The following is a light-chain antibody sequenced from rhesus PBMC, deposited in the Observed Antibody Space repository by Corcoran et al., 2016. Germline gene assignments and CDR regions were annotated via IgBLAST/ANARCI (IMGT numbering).Light chain of an antibody. CDR1: SSDIGGDNY. CDR3: SSYAGSNTYV. V-gene: IGLV2-32*02. Sequence: QAALTQPRSVSGSPGQSVTISCTGTSSDIGGDNYVSWYQQHPGTAPKLMISEVTKRPSGVSDRFSGSKSGNTASLTISGLQAEDEADYHCSSYAGSNTYVFGAGTRLTVL. J-gene: IGLJ1*01. CDR2: EVT.